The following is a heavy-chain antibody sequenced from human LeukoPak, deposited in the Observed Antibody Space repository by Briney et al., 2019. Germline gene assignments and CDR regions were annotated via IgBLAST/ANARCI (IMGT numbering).Heavy chain of an antibody. Sequence: GRSLRLSCAASGFTFSSYWMSWVRQAPGKGLEWVANIKQDGSEKYYVDSVKGRFTISRDNAKNSLYLQMNSLRAEDTAVYYCAALGYCSSGSCPGAFDIWGQGTMVTVSS. D-gene: IGHD2-15*01. V-gene: IGHV3-7*01. CDR2: IKQDGSEK. J-gene: IGHJ3*02. CDR3: AALGYCSSGSCPGAFDI. CDR1: GFTFSSYW.